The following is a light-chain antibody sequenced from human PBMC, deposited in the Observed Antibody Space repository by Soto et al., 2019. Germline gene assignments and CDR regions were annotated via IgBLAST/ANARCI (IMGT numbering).Light chain of an antibody. CDR1: SGDIGGNNY. CDR3: NSFTTSSTLL. Sequence: QSALTQPASVSGSPGQSITISCAGSSGDIGGNNYVSWFQQHPGKATKVILHDVTIRPSGVSNRFSGSKSGNTASLTISGLQAEDEAMYYCNSFTTSSTLLFGGGTKLTVL. J-gene: IGLJ3*02. CDR2: DVT. V-gene: IGLV2-14*01.